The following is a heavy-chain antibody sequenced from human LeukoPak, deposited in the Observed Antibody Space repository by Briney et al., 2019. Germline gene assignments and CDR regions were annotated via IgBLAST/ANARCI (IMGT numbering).Heavy chain of an antibody. CDR1: GYTFTTYG. J-gene: IGHJ5*02. V-gene: IGHV1-3*01. CDR3: ARGNWFDP. Sequence: GASVKVSCKTSGYTFTTYGIHWVRQAPGQGLEWMGWINAGNGNTRYSQKFQGRVTITRDTSASTAYMELSSLTSEDTAVFYCARGNWFDPWGQGTLVTVPS. CDR2: INAGNGNT.